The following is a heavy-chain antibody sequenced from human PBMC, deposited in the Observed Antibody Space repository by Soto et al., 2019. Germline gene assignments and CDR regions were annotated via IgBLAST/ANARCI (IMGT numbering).Heavy chain of an antibody. V-gene: IGHV1-69*01. CDR2: NVPIFGTA. Sequence: QVQLVQSGAEVKKPGSSVKVSCKASGGTFSSYAISWVRQAPGQGLEWMGGNVPIFGTANYAQKFQCRVTITAVESTSTAYMELSSLRTEDTAVYYCARTYYGSGSYYSLSAEFDYWGHGTLVTVSS. D-gene: IGHD3-10*01. J-gene: IGHJ4*01. CDR1: GGTFSSYA. CDR3: ARTYYGSGSYYSLSAEFDY.